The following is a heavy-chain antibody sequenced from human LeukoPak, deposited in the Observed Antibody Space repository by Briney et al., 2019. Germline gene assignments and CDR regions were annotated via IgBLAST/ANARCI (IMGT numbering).Heavy chain of an antibody. V-gene: IGHV1-69*13. CDR2: IIPIFGTA. J-gene: IGHJ4*02. CDR1: GGTFSSYA. D-gene: IGHD5-12*01. CDR3: ARVTSGYENRGIDY. Sequence: SVKVSCKASGGTFSSYATSWVRQAPGQGLEWMGGIIPIFGTANYAQKFQGRVTITADESTSTAYMELSSLRSEDTAVYYCARVTSGYENRGIDYWGQGTLVTVSS.